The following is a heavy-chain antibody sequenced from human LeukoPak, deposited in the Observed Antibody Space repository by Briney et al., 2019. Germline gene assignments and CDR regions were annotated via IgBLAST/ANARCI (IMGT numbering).Heavy chain of an antibody. CDR1: GFRFSNYW. Sequence: GGSLRLSCAASGFRFSNYWMTWVSQAPGKGLEWVANIKEDGSEKDYVGSVKGRFTISRDNAKNSLSLQMNSLRAEDTALYFCARHDRDSSYAAFDIWGQGTMVTVSS. D-gene: IGHD2-2*01. V-gene: IGHV3-7*01. J-gene: IGHJ3*02. CDR3: ARHDRDSSYAAFDI. CDR2: IKEDGSEK.